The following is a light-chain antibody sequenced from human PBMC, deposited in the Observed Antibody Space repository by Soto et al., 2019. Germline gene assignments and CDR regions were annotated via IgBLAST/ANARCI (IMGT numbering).Light chain of an antibody. V-gene: IGKV3-20*01. Sequence: EIVLTQSPGTLSLSPGERATLSCGASQIVNSDYFAWFQLKPGQAPRLLIYGASRRATSIPDRFSGSGSGTDFTLTINRLEPEDFAMYYCQQYGNSPGTFGQGSRIEIK. CDR2: GAS. CDR1: QIVNSDY. CDR3: QQYGNSPGT. J-gene: IGKJ1*01.